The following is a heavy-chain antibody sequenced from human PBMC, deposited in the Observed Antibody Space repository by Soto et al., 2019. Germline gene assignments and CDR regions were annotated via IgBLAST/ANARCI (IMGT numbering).Heavy chain of an antibody. CDR1: GFTFSIYS. J-gene: IGHJ4*02. Sequence: EVQLVESGGGLVQPGGCLRLSCAASGFTFSIYSMNWVRQAPGKGLEWVSYISTSSSTIYYADSVKGRFTISRDNAKNSLYLQMNSLRAEDTAVYYCARGYYGDYVSDYWGQGTPLTVSS. CDR2: ISTSSSTI. CDR3: ARGYYGDYVSDY. D-gene: IGHD4-17*01. V-gene: IGHV3-48*01.